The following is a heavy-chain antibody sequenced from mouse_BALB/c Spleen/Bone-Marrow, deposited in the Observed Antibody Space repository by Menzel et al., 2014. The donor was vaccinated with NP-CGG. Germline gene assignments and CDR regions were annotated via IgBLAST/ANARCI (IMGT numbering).Heavy chain of an antibody. Sequence: VQLQQSEAELARPGASVKMSCKASGYTFTSYTLHWSTQRHGQGLEWIGYINPSSGYPHYNQKFKNKATLTADKSSSPAYMQRRSLTSDDSTCYYWARGGNFPYSAMAARGQGMSVTVVS. D-gene: IGHD2-1*01. CDR1: GYTFTSYT. CDR2: INPSSGYP. V-gene: IGHV1-4*01. CDR3: ARGGNFPYSAMAA. J-gene: IGHJ4*01.